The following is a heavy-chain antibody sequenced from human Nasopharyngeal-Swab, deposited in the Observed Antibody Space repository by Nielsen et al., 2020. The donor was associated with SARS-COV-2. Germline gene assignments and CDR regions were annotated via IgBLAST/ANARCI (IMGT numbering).Heavy chain of an antibody. CDR1: GYTFTSYD. CDR2: MNPNSGNT. V-gene: IGHV1-8*01. J-gene: IGHJ5*02. D-gene: IGHD2-2*01. Sequence: ASVKVSCKASGYTFTSYDINWVRQATGQGLEWMGWMNPNSGNTGYAQKFQGRVTMTRNTSISTAYMELSSLRSEDTAMYYCARGNRYCSSTSCYNWFDPWGQGTLVTVSS. CDR3: ARGNRYCSSTSCYNWFDP.